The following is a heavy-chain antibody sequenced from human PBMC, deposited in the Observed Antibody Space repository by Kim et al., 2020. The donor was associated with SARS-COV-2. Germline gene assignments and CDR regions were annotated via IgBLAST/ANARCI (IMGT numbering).Heavy chain of an antibody. CDR1: GGSINNYY. J-gene: IGHJ4*02. Sequence: SETLSLTCTVSGGSINNYYWSWIRQPPGKGLEWIGYIYYSGNTNYNPSLKSRVTISVDTSKNQFSLKLSSVTAADTAVYYCARARRSWSWRDFYYWGPGTLVTVSS. V-gene: IGHV4-59*01. CDR2: IYYSGNT. CDR3: ARARRSWSWRDFYY. D-gene: IGHD6-13*01.